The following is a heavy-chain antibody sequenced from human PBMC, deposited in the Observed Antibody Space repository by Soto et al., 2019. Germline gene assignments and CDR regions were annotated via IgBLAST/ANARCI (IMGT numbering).Heavy chain of an antibody. Sequence: SETLSLTCTVSGGSISSYYWSWIRQPPGKGLEWIGYIYYIGITNYNPSLKSRVTISVDTSKNQFSLKLSSVTAADTAVYYCAKSIAARQNWFDPWGQGTLVTVSS. J-gene: IGHJ5*02. V-gene: IGHV4-59*01. CDR2: IYYIGIT. CDR3: AKSIAARQNWFDP. CDR1: GGSISSYY. D-gene: IGHD6-6*01.